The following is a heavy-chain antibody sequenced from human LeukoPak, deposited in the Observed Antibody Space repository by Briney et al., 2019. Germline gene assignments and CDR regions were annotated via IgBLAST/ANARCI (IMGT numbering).Heavy chain of an antibody. D-gene: IGHD5-12*01. V-gene: IGHV4-59*01. CDR1: GGSISSYY. CDR3: ARAGGYDSGDNWFDP. CDR2: IYYSGST. J-gene: IGHJ5*02. Sequence: PSETLSLTCTVSGGSISSYYWSWIRQPPGKGLEWIGYIYYSGSTNYNPSLKSRVTISVDTSKNQFSLKLSSVTAADTAVYYCARAGGYDSGDNWFDPWGQGTLVTVSS.